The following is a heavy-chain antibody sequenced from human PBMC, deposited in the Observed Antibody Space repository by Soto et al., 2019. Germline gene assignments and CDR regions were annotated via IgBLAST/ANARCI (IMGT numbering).Heavy chain of an antibody. CDR2: ITWNGVTT. V-gene: IGHV3-20*04. CDR1: GFRFDDFC. J-gene: IGHJ3*02. CDR3: ARDGGVAVAVDAFDI. D-gene: IGHD6-19*01. Sequence: EEQLVESGGGVVRPGGSLTLSCAASGFRFDDFCMSWVHQAPGKGLEWVSGITWNGVTTGYVTSVKGRFTISRDNAKNSLYLQMGSLRAEDTAIYYCARDGGVAVAVDAFDIWGQGTMVSVSS.